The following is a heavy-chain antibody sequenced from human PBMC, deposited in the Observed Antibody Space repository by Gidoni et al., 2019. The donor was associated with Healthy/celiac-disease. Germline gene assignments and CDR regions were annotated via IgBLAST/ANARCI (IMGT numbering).Heavy chain of an antibody. D-gene: IGHD6-19*01. CDR1: GFTFSSFA. V-gene: IGHV3-23*01. J-gene: IGHJ5*02. CDR2: ISGSGGST. Sequence: EVQLLEPGGGSVQPGGSLSLSCAAPGFTFSSFAMSWVRQAPGKGLEWVSAISGSGGSTYYADSVKGRFTISRDNSKNTLYLQMNSLRAEDTAVYYCAKTLGQWLVAFWFDPWGQGTLVTVSS. CDR3: AKTLGQWLVAFWFDP.